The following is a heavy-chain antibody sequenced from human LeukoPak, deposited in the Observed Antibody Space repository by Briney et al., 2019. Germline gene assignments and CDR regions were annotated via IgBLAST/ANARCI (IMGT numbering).Heavy chain of an antibody. J-gene: IGHJ3*01. Sequence: GASVKVSCKASGYTFTSYDINWVRQATGQGLEWMGWMNPNSGNTGYAQKFQGRVTMTRNTSISTAYMELSSLRSEDTAVYYCAIIWFGELGDAFDVWGQGTMVTVSS. CDR1: GYTFTSYD. V-gene: IGHV1-8*01. CDR3: AIIWFGELGDAFDV. D-gene: IGHD3-10*01. CDR2: MNPNSGNT.